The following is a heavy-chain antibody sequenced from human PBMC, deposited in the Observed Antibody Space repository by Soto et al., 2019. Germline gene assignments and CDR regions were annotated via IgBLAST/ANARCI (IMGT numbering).Heavy chain of an antibody. CDR1: GFTFSSSE. D-gene: IGHD6-13*01. CDR3: AGEQQKLVRGDAFDI. Sequence: GGSLRLSCAASGFTFSSSEMNWVRQAPGKGLEWVSYISSSGNTIYYADSVRGRFTVSRDNAKNSLYLQMNSLRAEDTAVYYCAGEQQKLVRGDAFDIWGQGTLVTVSS. CDR2: ISSSGNTI. V-gene: IGHV3-48*03. J-gene: IGHJ3*02.